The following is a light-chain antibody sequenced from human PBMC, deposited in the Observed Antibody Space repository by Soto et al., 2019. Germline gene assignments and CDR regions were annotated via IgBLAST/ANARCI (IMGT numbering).Light chain of an antibody. CDR2: ATA. Sequence: IQLTQSPSSLFASVGDSVTITCRASQGIRDDLAWFQQSPGKAPKVLIYATANLQSGVPSRFCGSGSGTDFTLTISSLQPEDFATYYCLQHYDFPPTFGQGTKV. V-gene: IGKV1-6*01. CDR3: LQHYDFPPT. J-gene: IGKJ1*01. CDR1: QGIRDD.